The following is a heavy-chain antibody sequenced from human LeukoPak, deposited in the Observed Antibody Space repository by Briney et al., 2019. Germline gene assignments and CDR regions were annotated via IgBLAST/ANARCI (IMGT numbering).Heavy chain of an antibody. Sequence: GGSLRLSCAASGFTFSSYWMSWVRQAPGKGLEWVANIKQDGSEKYYVDSVKGRFTISRDNAKNSLYLQMNSLRAEDTAVYYCARGVEWLFRAYYMDVWGKGTTVTVSS. V-gene: IGHV3-7*01. D-gene: IGHD3-3*01. J-gene: IGHJ6*03. CDR2: IKQDGSEK. CDR1: GFTFSSYW. CDR3: ARGVEWLFRAYYMDV.